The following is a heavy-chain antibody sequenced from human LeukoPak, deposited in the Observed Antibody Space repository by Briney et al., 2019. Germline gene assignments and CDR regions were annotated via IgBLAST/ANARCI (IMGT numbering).Heavy chain of an antibody. CDR3: ARVTPASVAGTLNYFDY. V-gene: IGHV4-38-2*02. J-gene: IGHJ4*02. CDR1: GYSISSGYY. Sequence: SETLSLTCTVSGYSISSGYYWGWIRQPPGKGLEWIGSIYHSGSTYYNPSLKSRVTISVDTSKNQFSLKLSSVTAADTAVCYCARVTPASVAGTLNYFDYWGQGTLVTVSS. D-gene: IGHD6-19*01. CDR2: IYHSGST.